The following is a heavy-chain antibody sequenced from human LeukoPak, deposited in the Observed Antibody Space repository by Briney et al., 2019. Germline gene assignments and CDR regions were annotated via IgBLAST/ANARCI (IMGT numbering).Heavy chain of an antibody. CDR2: MGSSAGSI. D-gene: IGHD3-3*02. J-gene: IGHJ4*02. CDR1: VFIFSSNA. V-gene: IGHV3-23*01. Sequence: PGGSLRLSCAASVFIFSSNAMSWVRQAPGKGLEWLSGMGSSAGSIHYADSVKGRFTISRDNSKNTLYLEIDSLTAEDTAIYYCVKDLHFGSAVDYWGQGTLVTVSS. CDR3: VKDLHFGSAVDY.